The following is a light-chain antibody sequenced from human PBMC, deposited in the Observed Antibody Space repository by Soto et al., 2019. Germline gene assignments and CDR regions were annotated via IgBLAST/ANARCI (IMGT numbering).Light chain of an antibody. V-gene: IGLV1-44*01. CDR3: ATWYDSRNAVI. CDR2: SNN. CDR1: NSNIGSNP. Sequence: QSVLTQPPSASGTPGQRVTISCSGSNSNIGSNPVHWYQQLPGTSPKILIYSNNERPSGVPHRCSASKSGASASLAISGLQSEDEADYYCATWYDSRNAVIFGGGTKLTVL. J-gene: IGLJ2*01.